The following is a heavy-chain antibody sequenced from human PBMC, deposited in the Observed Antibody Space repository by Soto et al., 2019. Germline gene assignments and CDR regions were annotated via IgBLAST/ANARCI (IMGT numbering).Heavy chain of an antibody. J-gene: IGHJ4*02. Sequence: QVQLVESGGGVVQPGRSLRLSCVASGFSFSDYGIHWVRQAPGTGMEWVAIIWYDGSNKYYVDSVKGRFTVSRDNSKNTLYLQVNGLTVEYNAVYVCARDGGGNEQFDYWGQGTLVTVSS. V-gene: IGHV3-33*01. CDR1: GFSFSDYG. CDR2: IWYDGSNK. CDR3: ARDGGGNEQFDY. D-gene: IGHD5-12*01.